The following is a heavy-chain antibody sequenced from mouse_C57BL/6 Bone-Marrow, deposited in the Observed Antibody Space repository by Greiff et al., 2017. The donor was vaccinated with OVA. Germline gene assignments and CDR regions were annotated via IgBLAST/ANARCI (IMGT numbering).Heavy chain of an antibody. CDR1: GFNIKDDY. V-gene: IGHV14-4*01. Sequence: VQLQQSGAELVRPGASVKLSCTASGFNIKDDYMHWVKQRPEQGLEWIGWIDPENGDTEYASKFQGKATITADTSSNTAYMQLSSLTSEDTAVYSCASICYYACSYERFAYWGQGTLVTVSA. CDR2: IDPENGDT. J-gene: IGHJ3*01. D-gene: IGHD1-1*01. CDR3: ASICYYACSYERFAY.